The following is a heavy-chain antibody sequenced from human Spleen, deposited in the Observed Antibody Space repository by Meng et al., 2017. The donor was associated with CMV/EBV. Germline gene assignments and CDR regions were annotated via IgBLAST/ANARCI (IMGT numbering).Heavy chain of an antibody. CDR1: GGSISSGGYS. V-gene: IGHV4-30-2*01. CDR2: IYHSGST. Sequence: QLPLQEPGSGLVKPSQTLSLPCAASGGSISSGGYSWSWIRQPPGKGLEWIGYIYHSGSTYYNPSLKSRVTISVDRSKNQFSLKLSSVTAADTAVYYCARVVTALWGYYFDYWGQGTLVTVSS. D-gene: IGHD2-21*02. CDR3: ARVVTALWGYYFDY. J-gene: IGHJ4*02.